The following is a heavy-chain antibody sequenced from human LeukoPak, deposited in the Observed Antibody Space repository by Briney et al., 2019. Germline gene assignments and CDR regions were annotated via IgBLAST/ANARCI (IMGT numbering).Heavy chain of an antibody. J-gene: IGHJ4*02. CDR2: IYTSGST. D-gene: IGHD6-13*01. Sequence: SETLSLTFTVSGGSISSYYWSWIRQPPGKGLEWIGRIYTSGSTNYNPSLKSRVTMSVDTSKNQFSLKLSSVTAADTAVYYCARDSDSSSWYTPYFDYWGQGTLVTVSS. V-gene: IGHV4-4*07. CDR3: ARDSDSSSWYTPYFDY. CDR1: GGSISSYY.